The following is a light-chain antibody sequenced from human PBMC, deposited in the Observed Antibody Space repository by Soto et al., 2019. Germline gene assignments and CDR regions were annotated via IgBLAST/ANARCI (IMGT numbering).Light chain of an antibody. CDR1: QSISSY. CDR2: AAS. V-gene: IGKV1-39*01. Sequence: DIQMTQSPSSLSASVGDRVTITCRASQSISSYLNWYQQKPGKAPKLLIYAASNLQSGVPSRFSGSGPGTDFTLTISSLQPEDFPTYYCQQSYSTPYTFGQGTKLEIK. J-gene: IGKJ2*01. CDR3: QQSYSTPYT.